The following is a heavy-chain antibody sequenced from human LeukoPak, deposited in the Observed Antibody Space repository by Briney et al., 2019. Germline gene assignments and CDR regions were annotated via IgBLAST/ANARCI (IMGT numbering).Heavy chain of an antibody. CDR1: GGSISSYY. CDR2: IYYSGST. D-gene: IGHD3-22*01. CDR3: ARHDYYDSSGYYDY. J-gene: IGHJ4*02. Sequence: PSETLSLTCTVSGGSISSYYWSWIRQPPGKGLEWIGYIYYSGSTNYNTSLTSRVTISVHTSKNQFSLKLSSVTAADTAVYYCARHDYYDSSGYYDYRGQRTLRTVS. V-gene: IGHV4-59*08.